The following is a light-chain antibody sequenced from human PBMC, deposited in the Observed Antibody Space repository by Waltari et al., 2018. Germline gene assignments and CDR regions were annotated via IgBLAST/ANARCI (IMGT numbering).Light chain of an antibody. CDR1: SDLNVDDFT. J-gene: IGLJ3*02. CDR3: MFWPNNVWV. CDR2: YKADSEK. Sequence: QPVLTQPPSSSASPGDSARLTCTLRSDLNVDDFTLYWYPQTPGSPPSLLLYYKADSEKAQGSGVPSRFSGSKDASANAGILLISGLQSEDEADYYCMFWPNNVWVFGGGTKLTVL. V-gene: IGLV5-37*01.